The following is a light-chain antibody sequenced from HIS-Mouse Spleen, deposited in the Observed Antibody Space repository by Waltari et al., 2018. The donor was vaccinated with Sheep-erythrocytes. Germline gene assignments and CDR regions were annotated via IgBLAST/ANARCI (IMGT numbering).Light chain of an antibody. V-gene: IGKV3-20*01. CDR2: GAS. Sequence: EIVLPHPPGPLPFSPGEGARQSVSSSSLAWYQQNPGQAPRLLIYGASSRATGIPDRFSGSGSGTDFTLTISRLEPEDFAVYYCQQYGSSLRTFGQGTKVEIK. CDR3: QQYGSSLRT. J-gene: IGKJ1*01. CDR1: QSVSSSS.